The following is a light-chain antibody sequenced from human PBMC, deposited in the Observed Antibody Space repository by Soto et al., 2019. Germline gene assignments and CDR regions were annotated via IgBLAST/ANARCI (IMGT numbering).Light chain of an antibody. CDR1: SSDVGGYNY. Sequence: LTQPASVSGSPGQSITISCTGTSSDVGGYNYVSWSQQHPGKAPKLLISEVSNRPSGVSNRFSGSKSGNTASLTISGLQADDEADYYCRSYTASSTLLFGTGTKVTVL. CDR3: RSYTASSTLL. J-gene: IGLJ1*01. V-gene: IGLV2-14*03. CDR2: EVS.